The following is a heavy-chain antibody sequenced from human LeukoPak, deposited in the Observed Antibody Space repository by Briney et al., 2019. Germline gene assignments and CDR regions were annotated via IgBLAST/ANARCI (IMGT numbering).Heavy chain of an antibody. CDR3: ALYSSTWY. CDR2: INPTGGST. V-gene: IGHV1-46*01. J-gene: IGHJ4*02. Sequence: ASVKISCKASGYTFTTYYIHWVRQAPGQGLEWMGIINPTGGSTTYAQKFQGRVTMTRDTSTSTVFMELNSLRSEDTAVYYCALYSSTWYWGQGTLVTVSS. D-gene: IGHD6-13*01. CDR1: GYTFTTYY.